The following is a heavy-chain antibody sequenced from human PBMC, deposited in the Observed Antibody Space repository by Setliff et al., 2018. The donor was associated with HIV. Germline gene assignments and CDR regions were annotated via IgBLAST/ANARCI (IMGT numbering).Heavy chain of an antibody. V-gene: IGHV4-39*01. Sequence: SETLSLTCTVSGGSVISSSYYWGWIRQPPGKGLEWIETMYYRGTTYNNPSLKSRVTFSADASKNQFSLKLSSVTAADTAVYYCARGPRYGSGNYYYYYYYMDVWGKGTTVTVS. D-gene: IGHD3-10*01. CDR3: ARGPRYGSGNYYYYYYYMDV. J-gene: IGHJ6*03. CDR1: GGSVISSSYY. CDR2: MYYRGTT.